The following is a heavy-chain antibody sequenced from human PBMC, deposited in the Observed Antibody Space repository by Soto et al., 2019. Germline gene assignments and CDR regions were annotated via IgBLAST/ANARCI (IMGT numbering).Heavy chain of an antibody. D-gene: IGHD3-22*01. V-gene: IGHV1-2*02. CDR3: ARGHYYDSSGHDY. J-gene: IGHJ4*02. CDR1: GYTFTGYY. CDR2: INPNSGGT. Sequence: ASVKVSCKASGYTFTGYYMHWVRQAPGQGLEWMGWINPNSGGTNYAQKFQGRVTMTRDTSISTAYMELSRLRSDDTAVYYCARGHYYDSSGHDYWGQGTLVTVSS.